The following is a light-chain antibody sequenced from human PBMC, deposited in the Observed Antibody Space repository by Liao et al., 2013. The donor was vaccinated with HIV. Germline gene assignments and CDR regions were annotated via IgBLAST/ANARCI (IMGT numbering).Light chain of an antibody. CDR1: ALPNQY. J-gene: IGLJ3*02. CDR3: QAWDSGTAV. Sequence: SYELTQPPSVSVSPGQTARITCSGDALPNQYAYWYQQKPGQAPVLVIYKDSERPSGIPERFSGSNSRNTATLTIRGTQVMDEADYYCQAWDSGTAVFGGGTKLTVL. V-gene: IGLV3-1*01. CDR2: KDS.